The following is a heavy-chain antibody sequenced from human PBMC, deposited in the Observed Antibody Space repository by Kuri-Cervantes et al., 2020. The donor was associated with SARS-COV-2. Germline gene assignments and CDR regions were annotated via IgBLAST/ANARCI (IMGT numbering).Heavy chain of an antibody. Sequence: SETLSLTCTVSGGSISSYYWSWIRQPAGKGLEWIGSFYTSGSTNYNPSLKSRVTMSVDTSKNQFSLKLRSVTAADTAVYYCARGASIAARYYFDYWGQGTLVTVSS. J-gene: IGHJ4*02. D-gene: IGHD6-6*01. CDR2: FYTSGST. CDR3: ARGASIAARYYFDY. V-gene: IGHV4-4*07. CDR1: GGSISSYY.